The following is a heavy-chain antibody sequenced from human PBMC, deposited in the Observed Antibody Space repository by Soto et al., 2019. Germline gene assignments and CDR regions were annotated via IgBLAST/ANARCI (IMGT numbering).Heavy chain of an antibody. Sequence: GGSLRLSCEASGFTFSSYAMSWVRQAPGKGLEWVSAIGGSGGSTYYGDSVKGRFTISRDNSKNTLYLQKNSLRAEDTAVYYCAKGGLRFVEWLLFADPWGQGTLVTVSS. D-gene: IGHD3-3*01. CDR3: AKGGLRFVEWLLFADP. J-gene: IGHJ5*02. V-gene: IGHV3-23*01. CDR1: GFTFSSYA. CDR2: IGGSGGST.